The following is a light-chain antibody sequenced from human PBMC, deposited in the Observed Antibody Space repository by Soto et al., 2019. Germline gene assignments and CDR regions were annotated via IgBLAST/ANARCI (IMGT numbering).Light chain of an antibody. CDR1: QSLSSDS. Sequence: EIVLTQSPGTLSLSPGETATLSCRASQSLSSDSLAWYQQKPGQAPRLLIHAAIYRASGTPDRFSGSGSGTDFTLTTSRLEPEDFAVYFGQHYSNLQYTFGQGTKLESK. CDR3: QHYSNLQYT. J-gene: IGKJ2*01. CDR2: AAI. V-gene: IGKV3-20*01.